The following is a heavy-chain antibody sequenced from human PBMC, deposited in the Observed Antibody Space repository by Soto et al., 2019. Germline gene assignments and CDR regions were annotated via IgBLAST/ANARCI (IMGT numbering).Heavy chain of an antibody. J-gene: IGHJ5*02. D-gene: IGHD3-22*01. Sequence: PSETLSLTCAFSVGSISSGDSSCSWIRQPPWEGLEWIGYFYHSGNTYYNPSLKSRVTISVDRSKNHFSLKLNSVTAADTAVYYCARIYYYDGSGKYNWFETWGQGTLVNVSS. CDR3: ARIYYYDGSGKYNWFET. V-gene: IGHV4-30-2*01. CDR1: VGSISSGDSS. CDR2: FYHSGNT.